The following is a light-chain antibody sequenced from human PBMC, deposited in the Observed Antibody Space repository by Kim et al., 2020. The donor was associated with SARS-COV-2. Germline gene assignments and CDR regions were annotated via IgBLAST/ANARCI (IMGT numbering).Light chain of an antibody. V-gene: IGKV3-11*01. CDR2: DAS. CDR1: QRVSSY. J-gene: IGKJ4*01. Sequence: LSPRETATLSCRASQRVSSYLAWYQQRPGQAPRLLIYDASNRATGIPPRFSGSGSGTDFTLTISSLEPEDFAIYYCQQRSNWPLTFGGGTKVDIK. CDR3: QQRSNWPLT.